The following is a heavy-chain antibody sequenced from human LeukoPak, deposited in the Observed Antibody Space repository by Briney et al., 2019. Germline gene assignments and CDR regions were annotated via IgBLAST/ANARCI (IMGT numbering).Heavy chain of an antibody. J-gene: IGHJ4*02. CDR2: IYYSGST. CDR3: ARDLSPYYYDSSGYYVD. V-gene: IGHV4-59*01. Sequence: SETLSLTCTVSGGSISSYYWSWIRQPPGKGLEWIGYIYYSGSTNYNPSLKSRVTISVDTSKNQFSLKLSSATAADTAVYYCARDLSPYYYDSSGYYVDWGQGTLVTVSS. D-gene: IGHD3-22*01. CDR1: GGSISSYY.